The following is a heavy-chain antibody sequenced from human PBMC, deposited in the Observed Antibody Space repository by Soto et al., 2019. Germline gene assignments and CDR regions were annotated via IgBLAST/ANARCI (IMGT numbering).Heavy chain of an antibody. V-gene: IGHV1-69*04. CDR2: IIPILGIA. Sequence: QVQLVHSGAEVKKPGSSVNVSCKASGGTFSSYTISWVRQAPGQGLEWMGRIIPILGIANYAQKFQGRVTITADKSTSTAYMELSSLRAEDTAVYYWAREVDYWGQGTLVTVSS. J-gene: IGHJ4*02. CDR1: GGTFSSYT. CDR3: AREVDY.